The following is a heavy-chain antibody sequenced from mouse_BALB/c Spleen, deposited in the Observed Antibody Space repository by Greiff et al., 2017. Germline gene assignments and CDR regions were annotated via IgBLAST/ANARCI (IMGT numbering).Heavy chain of an antibody. V-gene: IGHV1S137*01. CDR1: GYTFTDYA. Sequence: QVQLQQSGAELVRPGVSVKISCKGSGYTFTDYAMHWVKQSHAKSLEWIGVISTYYGDASYNQKFKGKATMTVDKSSSTAYMELARLTSEDSAIYYCARGGERIGFAYWGQGTLVTVSA. D-gene: IGHD5-2*01. CDR2: ISTYYGDA. CDR3: ARGGERIGFAY. J-gene: IGHJ3*01.